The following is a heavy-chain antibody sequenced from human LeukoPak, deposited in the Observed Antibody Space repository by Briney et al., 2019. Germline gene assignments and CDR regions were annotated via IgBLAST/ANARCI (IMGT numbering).Heavy chain of an antibody. D-gene: IGHD4-17*01. CDR2: IYHSGST. J-gene: IGHJ4*02. V-gene: IGHV4-30-2*01. Sequence: SETLSLTCAVSGGSISSGGYSWSWIRQPPGKGLEWIGYIYHSGSTYYNPSLKSRVTISVDRSKNQFSLKLSSVTAADTAVYYCAREDDYGHFDYWAREPWSPSPQ. CDR1: GGSISSGGYS. CDR3: AREDDYGHFDY.